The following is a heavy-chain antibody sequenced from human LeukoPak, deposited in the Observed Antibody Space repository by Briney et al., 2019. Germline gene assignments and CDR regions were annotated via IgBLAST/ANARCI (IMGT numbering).Heavy chain of an antibody. CDR3: AKEGEGHITMKALLTRDLDY. J-gene: IGHJ4*02. Sequence: PGGSLRLSCAASGFTVPDNYMNWVRQSSGKGLEWVSVIYGGGDTNYADSVKGRFTISRDNSKNTLYLQMNSLKAEDTAVYYCAKEGEGHITMKALLTRDLDYWGQGTLVTVSS. CDR1: GFTVPDNY. V-gene: IGHV3-53*01. CDR2: IYGGGDT. D-gene: IGHD3-22*01.